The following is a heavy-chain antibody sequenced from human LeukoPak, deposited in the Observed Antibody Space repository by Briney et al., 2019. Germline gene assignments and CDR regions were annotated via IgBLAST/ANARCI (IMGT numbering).Heavy chain of an antibody. CDR2: ISGSGATT. J-gene: IGHJ4*02. CDR3: AKGGYSSGQFDY. CDR1: GFTFSSYA. Sequence: PGGSLRLSCAASGFTFSSYAMHWVRQAPGKGLEWGSVISGSGATTYYADSVKGRFTISRDNSKNTLYLEMNSLRAEDTAVHYCAKGGYSSGQFDYWAQGMLVTVAS. V-gene: IGHV3-23*01. D-gene: IGHD5-18*01.